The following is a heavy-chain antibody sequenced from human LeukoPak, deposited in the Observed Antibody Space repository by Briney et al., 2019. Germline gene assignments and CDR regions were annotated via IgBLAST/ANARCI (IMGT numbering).Heavy chain of an antibody. Sequence: PGGSLRLSCAASGFTFSSYIMNWVRQAPGKGLEWVSSISSSSSYIYYEDSVKGRFTISRDNAKNSLYLQMNSLRAEDTAVYYCASWGEEMATTIDDWGQGTLVTVSS. V-gene: IGHV3-21*01. D-gene: IGHD5-24*01. CDR2: ISSSSSYI. J-gene: IGHJ4*02. CDR1: GFTFSSYI. CDR3: ASWGEEMATTIDD.